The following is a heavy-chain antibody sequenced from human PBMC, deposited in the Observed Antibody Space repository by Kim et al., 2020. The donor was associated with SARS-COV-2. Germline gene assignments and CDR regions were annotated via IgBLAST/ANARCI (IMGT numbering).Heavy chain of an antibody. V-gene: IGHV1-2*02. J-gene: IGHJ4*02. D-gene: IGHD4-17*01. Sequence: AQTFQGRVTMTRDTSISTAYMELSRLRSDDTAVYYCTREPTTVTTNRLDYWGQGTLVTVSS. CDR3: TREPTTVTTNRLDY.